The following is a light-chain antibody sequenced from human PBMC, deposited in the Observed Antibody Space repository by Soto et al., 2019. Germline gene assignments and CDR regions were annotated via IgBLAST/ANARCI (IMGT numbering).Light chain of an antibody. J-gene: IGKJ2*01. Sequence: DIVLTQSPGTLSLSPGERATLSCRASQSVGSNYLAWYHQKPGQPPRLLIYAAFSSATGIPDRFSGSGSGADFTPTNTSLVPEDGAVDYCQHYCTSMYTFGQGTKLEIK. V-gene: IGKV3-20*01. CDR1: QSVGSNY. CDR3: QHYCTSMYT. CDR2: AAF.